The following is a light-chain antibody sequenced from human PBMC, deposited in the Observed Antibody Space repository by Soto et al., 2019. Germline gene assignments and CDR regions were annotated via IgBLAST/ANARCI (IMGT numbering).Light chain of an antibody. CDR1: QSLSNFF. J-gene: IGKJ5*01. Sequence: EIVLPQSPGILSLSPGEGATLSCRASQSLSNFFLAWYQQKPGQAPRLLIYGTSIRATGIPDRFSGSGSETDFTLTVNRLEPEDFAVYYCQQYESSPITFGQGTRLEI. CDR2: GTS. V-gene: IGKV3-20*01. CDR3: QQYESSPIT.